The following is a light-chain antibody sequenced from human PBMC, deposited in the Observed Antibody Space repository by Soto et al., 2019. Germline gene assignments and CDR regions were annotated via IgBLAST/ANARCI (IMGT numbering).Light chain of an antibody. Sequence: IRMTQSPSSLSASPGDRVTITCRASQDISSYLAWYQQKPGKAPKLLIYAASSLQSGVPSRFSGSGSGTDFTLTISSLQPEDFATYYCQQSYSTPWTFGQGTKVEIK. J-gene: IGKJ1*01. CDR1: QDISSY. CDR3: QQSYSTPWT. V-gene: IGKV1-39*01. CDR2: AAS.